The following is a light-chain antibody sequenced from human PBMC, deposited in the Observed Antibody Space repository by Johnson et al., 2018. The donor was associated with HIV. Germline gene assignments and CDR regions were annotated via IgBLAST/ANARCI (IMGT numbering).Light chain of an antibody. CDR3: GTWDPSPGAHYV. Sequence: QSVLTQPPSVSAAPGHQVTISCSGSSSNIANNYVSWYQQFPGTAPKLLIFDKNKRPSGIPDRFSASQSGPSATLDITGLQIGDEADYYCGTWDPSPGAHYVFGSGTKVTVL. V-gene: IGLV1-51*01. CDR2: DKN. J-gene: IGLJ1*01. CDR1: SSNIANNY.